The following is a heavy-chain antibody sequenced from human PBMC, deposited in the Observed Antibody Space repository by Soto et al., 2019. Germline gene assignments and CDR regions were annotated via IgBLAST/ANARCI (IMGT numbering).Heavy chain of an antibody. Sequence: GESLKISCKGSGYRFTSYWVGWVRQMPGKGLERMGIINPADSDTRYGPSFQGQVTISVDKSISTAYLQWSSLKASDTAMYYCTRHLNWNDWTHFDYWGQGTQVTVSS. V-gene: IGHV5-51*01. CDR2: INPADSDT. J-gene: IGHJ4*02. D-gene: IGHD1-20*01. CDR1: GYRFTSYW. CDR3: TRHLNWNDWTHFDY.